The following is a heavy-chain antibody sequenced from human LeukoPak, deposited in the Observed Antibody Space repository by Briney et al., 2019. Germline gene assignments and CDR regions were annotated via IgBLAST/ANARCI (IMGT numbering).Heavy chain of an antibody. D-gene: IGHD3-10*01. Sequence: PGGSLRLSCAASGFTFSNYWTHWVRQAPGEGLVWVSRINSDGSSTTYADSVKGRFTISRDNAKNTLYLQMNSLRAEDTAVYFCATREGAGTYLNYWGQGTLVTVSS. CDR1: GFTFSNYW. J-gene: IGHJ4*02. CDR2: INSDGSST. V-gene: IGHV3-74*01. CDR3: ATREGAGTYLNY.